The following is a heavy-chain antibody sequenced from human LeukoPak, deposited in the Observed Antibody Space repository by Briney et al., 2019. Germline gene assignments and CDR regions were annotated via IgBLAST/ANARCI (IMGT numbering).Heavy chain of an antibody. CDR3: ARSDYGGNLGY. V-gene: IGHV4-34*01. J-gene: IGHJ4*02. Sequence: SETLSLTCAVYGGSFSGYYWSWIRQPSGKGLEWIGEINHSGSTNYNPSLKSRVTISVDTSKNQFSLKLSSVTAADTAVYYCARSDYGGNLGYWGQGTLVTVSS. D-gene: IGHD4-23*01. CDR1: GGSFSGYY. CDR2: INHSGST.